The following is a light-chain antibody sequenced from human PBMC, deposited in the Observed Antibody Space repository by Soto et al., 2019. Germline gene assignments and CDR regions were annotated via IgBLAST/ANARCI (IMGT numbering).Light chain of an antibody. Sequence: QSVLTQPPSASGSPGQSVTISCTGTSSDVGDYDYVSWYRQYTGKAPELIIYEVSQRPSTFFNRFSGSKSGNTASLTVSGLQSDDEADYYCCSYAGNNTLVFGGGTKLTVL. CDR1: SSDVGDYDY. J-gene: IGLJ3*02. V-gene: IGLV2-8*01. CDR2: EVS. CDR3: CSYAGNNTLV.